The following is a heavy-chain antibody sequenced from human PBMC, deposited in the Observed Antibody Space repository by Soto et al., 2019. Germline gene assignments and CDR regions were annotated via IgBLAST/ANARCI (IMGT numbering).Heavy chain of an antibody. CDR2: IYYDGSQK. D-gene: IGHD2-21*02. Sequence: QVQLVESGGGVVQPGRSLRLSCAASGFTFSSYTMHWVRQAPGKGLEWVALIYYDGSQKYYADSVKGRFTISRDNSKKMMNLDMNSLRIEDTAVYYCTRGGGNQLGDCYDNWGQGTLVTVSS. J-gene: IGHJ4*02. V-gene: IGHV3-30*04. CDR3: TRGGGNQLGDCYDN. CDR1: GFTFSSYT.